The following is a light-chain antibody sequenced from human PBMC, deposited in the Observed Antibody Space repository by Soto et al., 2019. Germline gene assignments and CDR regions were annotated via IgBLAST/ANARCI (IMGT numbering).Light chain of an antibody. V-gene: IGLV2-14*01. CDR2: DVS. CDR3: SSYTSSSTV. CDR1: SIDVGGYNY. Sequence: QSALTQPASVSGSPGQSITISCTGTSIDVGGYNYVSWNQQHPGKAPKLMIYDVSNRPSGVSNRFSGSKSGNTASLTISGLQAEDEADYYCSSYTSSSTVFGTGTKLTVL. J-gene: IGLJ1*01.